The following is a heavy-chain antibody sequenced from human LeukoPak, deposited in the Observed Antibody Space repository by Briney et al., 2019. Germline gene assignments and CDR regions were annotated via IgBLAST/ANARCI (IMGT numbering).Heavy chain of an antibody. D-gene: IGHD3-22*01. CDR3: ARDAERVYYDSSGYFVAYYFDY. V-gene: IGHV3-33*01. CDR2: IWYDGSNK. Sequence: GGSLRLSCAAPGFTFSSYGMDWGRQAPGKGLERVAVIWYDGSNKYYADSVKGRFTISRDNSKNTLYLQMNSLRAEDTAVYYCARDAERVYYDSSGYFVAYYFDYWGQGTLVTVSS. J-gene: IGHJ4*02. CDR1: GFTFSSYG.